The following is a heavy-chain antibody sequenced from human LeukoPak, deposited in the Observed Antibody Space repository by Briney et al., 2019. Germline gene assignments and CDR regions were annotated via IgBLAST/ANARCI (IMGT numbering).Heavy chain of an antibody. Sequence: SETLSLTCAVSGYSISSSNWRCCLRQPPGKGLERIGYIYYSGSTYYNPSLKRRVTMSVDTSKNQFSLKLSSVTAVDTAVYYCASTYNSGPYAAFDIWGQGTMVTVSS. V-gene: IGHV4-28*01. CDR2: IYYSGST. D-gene: IGHD6-19*01. CDR1: GYSISSSNW. CDR3: ASTYNSGPYAAFDI. J-gene: IGHJ3*02.